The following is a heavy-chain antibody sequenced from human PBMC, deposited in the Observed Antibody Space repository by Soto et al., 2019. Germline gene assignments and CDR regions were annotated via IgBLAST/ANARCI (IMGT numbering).Heavy chain of an antibody. V-gene: IGHV3-30-3*01. CDR3: ARKSRPGSGGKEYYFDY. D-gene: IGHD2-15*01. CDR2: ISYDGSNK. Sequence: PGGSLRLSCAASGFTFSSYAMHWVRQAPGKGLEWVAVISYDGSNKYYADSVKGRFTISRDNSKNTLYLQMNSLRAEDTAVYYCARKSRPGSGGKEYYFDYWGQGTLVTVSS. J-gene: IGHJ4*02. CDR1: GFTFSSYA.